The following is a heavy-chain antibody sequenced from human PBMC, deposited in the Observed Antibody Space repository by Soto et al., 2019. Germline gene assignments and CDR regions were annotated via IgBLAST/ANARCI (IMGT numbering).Heavy chain of an antibody. CDR1: GFIFSNYA. CDR2: VTSRGDTT. CDR3: AKDRLGGGLDY. Sequence: EVQLLQSGGGLVQPGGSLRLSCAASGFIFSNYAMNWVRQAPGKGLEWVSIVTSRGDTTYYADSVKGRFTISRDNSKNTLYLQVNSLTAEDTAVYYCAKDRLGGGLDYWGHGTLVSVSS. V-gene: IGHV3-23*01. J-gene: IGHJ4*01. D-gene: IGHD3-16*01.